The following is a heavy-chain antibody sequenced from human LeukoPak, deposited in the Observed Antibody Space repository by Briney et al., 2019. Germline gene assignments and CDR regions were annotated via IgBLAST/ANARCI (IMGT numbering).Heavy chain of an antibody. CDR3: ARGTVVVPAAISPYYYYYGMDV. CDR1: GGSFSGYY. V-gene: IGHV4-34*01. J-gene: IGHJ6*02. D-gene: IGHD2-2*01. Sequence: SETLSLTCAVYGGSFSGYYWSWIRQPPGKGLEWIGEINHSGSTNYNPSLKSRVTISVDTSKNQFSLKLSSVTAADTAVYYCARGTVVVPAAISPYYYYYGMDVWGQGTTVTVSS. CDR2: INHSGST.